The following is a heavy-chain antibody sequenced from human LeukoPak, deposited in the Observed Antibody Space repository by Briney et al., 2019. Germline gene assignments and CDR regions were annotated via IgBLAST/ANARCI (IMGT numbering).Heavy chain of an antibody. Sequence: GGSLRLSCAASGFTFSSYAMSWVRQAPGKGLEWVSAISGSGGSTYYADSVKGRFTISRDNSKNTLYLQMNSLRAEDTAVYYCAKGRDYYDSSGYYKHYFDYWGQGTLVTVSS. J-gene: IGHJ4*02. D-gene: IGHD3-22*01. CDR2: ISGSGGST. CDR1: GFTFSSYA. CDR3: AKGRDYYDSSGYYKHYFDY. V-gene: IGHV3-23*01.